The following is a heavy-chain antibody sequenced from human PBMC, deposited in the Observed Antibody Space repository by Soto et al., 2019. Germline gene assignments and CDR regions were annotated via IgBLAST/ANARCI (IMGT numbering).Heavy chain of an antibody. CDR1: GFTFSSYA. D-gene: IGHD3-10*01. V-gene: IGHV3-23*01. J-gene: IGHJ5*02. CDR3: AKVGSIWFGSTYNWFDP. Sequence: EMQLLESGGGLVQPGGSLRLSCAASGFTFSSYAMSWVRQAPGKGLEWVSAISGSGGSTYYADSVKGRFTISRDNSKNTLYLQMNSLRAEDTAVYYCAKVGSIWFGSTYNWFDPWGQGTLVTVSS. CDR2: ISGSGGST.